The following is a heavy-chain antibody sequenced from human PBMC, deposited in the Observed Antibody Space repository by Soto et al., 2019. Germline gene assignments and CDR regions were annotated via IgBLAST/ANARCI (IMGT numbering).Heavy chain of an antibody. D-gene: IGHD1-26*01. J-gene: IGHJ3*02. CDR2: SGNKANSDTT. CDR1: GSTLSDHY. Sequence: EVQLVESGGGLVQPGGSLRLSCAASGSTLSDHYVDWVRQAPGKGLEWVGRSGNKANSDTTEYGSSVKGRFTISRDDSKNSMYLQMNSLKTEDTAVYYCTRGYSGIDIYAFDIWAQGTLVTVSS. CDR3: TRGYSGIDIYAFDI. V-gene: IGHV3-72*01.